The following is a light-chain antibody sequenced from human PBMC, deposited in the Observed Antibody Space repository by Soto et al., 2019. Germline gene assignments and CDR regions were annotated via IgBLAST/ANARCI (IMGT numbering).Light chain of an antibody. CDR1: QSISSY. Sequence: DIQMTQSPSSLSASVGDRVTITCRASQSISSYLNWYQQKPGKAPKLLIYDASSLESGVPSRFSGSGSGTEFTLTISSLQPDDFATYYCQQYNSYSWTFGQGTTGDIK. CDR3: QQYNSYSWT. J-gene: IGKJ1*01. V-gene: IGKV1-5*01. CDR2: DAS.